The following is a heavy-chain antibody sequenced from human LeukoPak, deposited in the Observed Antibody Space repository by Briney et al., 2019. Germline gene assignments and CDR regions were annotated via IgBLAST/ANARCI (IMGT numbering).Heavy chain of an antibody. J-gene: IGHJ6*03. V-gene: IGHV3-21*01. Sequence: GGSLRLSCAASGFTLRSYSMTWVRQAPGKGLEWVSSISSSSSYIYYADSVKGRFTISRDNAKNSLYLQMSSLRAEDTAVYYCARDHDWDYMDVWGKGTTVTVSS. CDR3: ARDHDWDYMDV. CDR2: ISSSSSYI. CDR1: GFTLRSYS. D-gene: IGHD3-9*01.